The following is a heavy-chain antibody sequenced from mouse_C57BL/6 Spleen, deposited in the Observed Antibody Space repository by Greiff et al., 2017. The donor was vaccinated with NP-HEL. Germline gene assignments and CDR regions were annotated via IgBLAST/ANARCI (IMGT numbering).Heavy chain of an antibody. Sequence: VQLQQSGAELVKPGASVKMSCKASGYTFTSYWITWVKQRPGQGLEWIGDIYPGSGSTNYNEKFKSKATLTVDTSSSTAYVQLSSLTAGDSAFYCGARECFSTLVATESWVQGTLGTVSA. CDR2: IYPGSGST. J-gene: IGHJ3*01. CDR3: ARECFSTLVATES. CDR1: GYTFTSYW. V-gene: IGHV1-55*01. D-gene: IGHD1-1*01.